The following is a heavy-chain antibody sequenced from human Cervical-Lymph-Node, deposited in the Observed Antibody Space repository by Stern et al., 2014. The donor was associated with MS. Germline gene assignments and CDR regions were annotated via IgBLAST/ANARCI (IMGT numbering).Heavy chain of an antibody. Sequence: VQLVESGAEVKKPGASVNVSCEASGFSFTTHYMHWIRQAPGAGLEWVGMLNPNTGPTSYARQFQGRVIITRDTSTSTIYMELTGLRSEDTALYFCTRVQRERRALDPSDPWGQGTLVTVSS. CDR2: LNPNTGPT. V-gene: IGHV1-46*03. CDR1: GFSFTTHY. D-gene: IGHD1-1*01. CDR3: TRVQRERRALDPSDP. J-gene: IGHJ5*02.